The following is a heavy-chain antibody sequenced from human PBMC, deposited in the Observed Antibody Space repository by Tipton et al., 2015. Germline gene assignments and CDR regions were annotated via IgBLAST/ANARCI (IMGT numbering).Heavy chain of an antibody. Sequence: QVQLVQSGAEVKQPGASVKVSCKASGYDFTDYYLHWVRQAPGQGLEWMGWINTEHGNTWYAQKLHGRVTMTTDTSTTTAYMELRSLRSDDAAVYYCATTRGYSYGPEFWGQGTLVTVSS. J-gene: IGHJ1*01. CDR3: ATTRGYSYGPEF. CDR2: INTEHGNT. V-gene: IGHV1-18*04. CDR1: GYDFTDYY. D-gene: IGHD5-18*01.